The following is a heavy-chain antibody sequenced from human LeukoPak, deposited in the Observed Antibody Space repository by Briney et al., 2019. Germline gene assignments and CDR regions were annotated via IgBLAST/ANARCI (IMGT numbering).Heavy chain of an antibody. V-gene: IGHV4-59*01. Sequence: SETLSLTCTVSGGSISSYYWSWIRQPPGKGLEWIGYIYYSGSTNYNPSLKSRVTISVDTSKNQFSLKLSSVTAADTAVYYCARGDIVATRPPDYWGQGTLVTVSS. CDR3: ARGDIVATRPPDY. CDR1: GGSISSYY. J-gene: IGHJ4*02. D-gene: IGHD5-12*01. CDR2: IYYSGST.